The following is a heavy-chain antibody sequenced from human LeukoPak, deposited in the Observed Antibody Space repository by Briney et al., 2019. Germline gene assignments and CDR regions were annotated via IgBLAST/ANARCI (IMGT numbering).Heavy chain of an antibody. Sequence: GGSLRLSCAASGFTFSSYSMNWVRQAPGKGLEWVSVIYSGGSTYYADSVKGRFTISRDNSKNTLYLQMNSLRAEDTAVYLCAKMLRENYYFYMDVWGKGTTVTISS. CDR1: GFTFSSYS. V-gene: IGHV3-53*01. D-gene: IGHD3-10*01. CDR3: AKMLRENYYFYMDV. J-gene: IGHJ6*03. CDR2: IYSGGST.